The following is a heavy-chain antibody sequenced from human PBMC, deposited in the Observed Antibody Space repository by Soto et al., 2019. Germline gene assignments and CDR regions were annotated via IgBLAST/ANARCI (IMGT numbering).Heavy chain of an antibody. Sequence: QVQLQESGPGLVKPSQTLSLTCTVSGGSISSGGYYWSWIRQHPGKGLEWIGYIYYSGSTYYNPSLQSRVTMSVATSKNQFSLTLSSVTAADTAVYYCARVGGITGATSVGTWGQGTLVTVSS. CDR3: ARVGGITGATSVGT. CDR1: GGSISSGGYY. V-gene: IGHV4-31*03. CDR2: IYYSGST. D-gene: IGHD1-20*01. J-gene: IGHJ5*02.